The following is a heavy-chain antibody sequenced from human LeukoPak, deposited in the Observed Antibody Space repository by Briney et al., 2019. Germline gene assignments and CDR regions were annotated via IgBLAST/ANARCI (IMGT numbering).Heavy chain of an antibody. D-gene: IGHD1-26*01. V-gene: IGHV3-21*01. Sequence: GGSLRLSCAASGFSFSGYSKNWVRQAPGEGLEWVSSIVAGGSHIYYADSMKGRFTISRDNAKSLLFLQMSSVRAEDTAVYYCVRVGSGATRAYIFDIWGQVTMVTVSS. J-gene: IGHJ3*02. CDR1: GFSFSGYS. CDR3: VRVGSGATRAYIFDI. CDR2: IVAGGSHI.